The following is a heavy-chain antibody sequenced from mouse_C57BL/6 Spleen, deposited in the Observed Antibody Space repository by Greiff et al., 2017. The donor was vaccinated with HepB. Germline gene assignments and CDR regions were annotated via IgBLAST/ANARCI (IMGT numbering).Heavy chain of an antibody. V-gene: IGHV1-82*01. D-gene: IGHD1-1*01. J-gene: IGHJ1*02. CDR2: IYPGDGDT. CDR1: GYAFSSSW. Sequence: QVQLQQSGPELVQPGASVTISCKASGYAFSSSWMYWVKRRPGKGLEWIGRIYPGDGDTNYNGKFKGKATLTAAKSSSKAYMQLSSLTSEDAAVYFGARADHYGRRDWSSDVWGTGTTATGSS. CDR3: ARADHYGRRDWSSDV.